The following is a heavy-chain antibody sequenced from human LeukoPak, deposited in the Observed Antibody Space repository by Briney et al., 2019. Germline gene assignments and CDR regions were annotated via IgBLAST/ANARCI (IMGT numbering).Heavy chain of an antibody. CDR3: ARSPYSSSWYYFDY. CDR1: GFTFSSYS. CDR2: ISSSSSYI. D-gene: IGHD6-13*01. Sequence: GGSLRLSCAASGFTFSSYSMNWVRQAPGKGLEWVSSISSSSSYIYYADLVKGRFTISRDNAKNSLYLQMNSLRAEDTAVYYCARSPYSSSWYYFDYSRQGTLVTVSS. V-gene: IGHV3-21*01. J-gene: IGHJ4*02.